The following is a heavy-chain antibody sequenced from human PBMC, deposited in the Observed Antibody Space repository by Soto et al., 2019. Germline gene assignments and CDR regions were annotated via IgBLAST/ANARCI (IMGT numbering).Heavy chain of an antibody. D-gene: IGHD5-18*01. CDR3: ARSGYSYGPNPLLY. V-gene: IGHV4-31*03. CDR1: GGSISSGGYY. Sequence: QVQLQESGPGLVKPSQTLSLTCTVSGGSISSGGYYWSWIRQHPGKGLEWIGYIYYSGSTYYNPSLKSRVTISVDTSKNQLSLKLSPVTAADTAVYYCARSGYSYGPNPLLYWGQGTLVTVYS. J-gene: IGHJ4*02. CDR2: IYYSGST.